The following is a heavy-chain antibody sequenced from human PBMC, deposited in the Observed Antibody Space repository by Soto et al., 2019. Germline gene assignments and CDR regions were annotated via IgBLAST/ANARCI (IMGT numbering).Heavy chain of an antibody. CDR3: ARGHYYYGMDV. CDR2: IYYSGTT. CDR1: NGSVSSDTYS. Sequence: TLSLTXTVSNGSVSSDTYSWSWVRQPQGKGLEWLGYIYYSGTTYYTPSLKSRLTMSMDRANDHFPLNLTSVTAADTGVYFCARGHYYYGMDVWGQGITVTSP. J-gene: IGHJ6*02. V-gene: IGHV4-30-2*01.